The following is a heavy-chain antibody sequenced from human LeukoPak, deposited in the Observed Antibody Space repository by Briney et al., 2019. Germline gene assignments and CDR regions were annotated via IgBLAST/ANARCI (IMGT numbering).Heavy chain of an antibody. J-gene: IGHJ4*02. D-gene: IGHD3-9*01. V-gene: IGHV3-53*01. CDR3: VSHSDPLTNYSFDY. CDR1: GFSVSSNY. Sequence: GGSLRLSCAASGFSVSSNYMSWVRQAPGKGLERVSIIYSGGNTYYADSVRGRFTISRDSSKNTLSLQLSSLRADDTAVYYCVSHSDPLTNYSFDYWGQGTLVTVSS. CDR2: IYSGGNT.